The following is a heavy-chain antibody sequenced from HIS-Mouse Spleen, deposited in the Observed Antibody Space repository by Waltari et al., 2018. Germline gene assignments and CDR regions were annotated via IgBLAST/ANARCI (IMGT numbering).Heavy chain of an antibody. D-gene: IGHD1-7*01. CDR1: GFTFSSYG. V-gene: IGHV3-33*01. Sequence: QVQLVESGGGVVQPGRSLRLSCAASGFTFSSYGMHCVRQAPGKGLEWVSVIWYDGSNKYYAGSVKGRFTISRDNSKNTLYLQMNSLRAEDTAVYYCARDYLTGTNYFDYWGQGTLVTVSS. CDR3: ARDYLTGTNYFDY. J-gene: IGHJ4*02. CDR2: IWYDGSNK.